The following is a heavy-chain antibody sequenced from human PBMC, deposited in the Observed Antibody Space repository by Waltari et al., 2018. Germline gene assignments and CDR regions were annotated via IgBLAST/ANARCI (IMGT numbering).Heavy chain of an antibody. CDR1: GGSIRSSNSY. CDR3: ARRRGHSTTWYECDY. J-gene: IGHJ4*02. CDR2: IYYSGNT. V-gene: IGHV4-39*01. D-gene: IGHD6-13*01. Sequence: QLQLQEAGPGLVKPSETLSLTCTVSGGSIRSSNSYWGWIRQPPGKGLEWIGSIYYSGNTYYNPSRKSRVTIAVDPSKNQFSLKLSSLTAADTAVYFCARRRGHSTTWYECDYWGQGTLVTVSS.